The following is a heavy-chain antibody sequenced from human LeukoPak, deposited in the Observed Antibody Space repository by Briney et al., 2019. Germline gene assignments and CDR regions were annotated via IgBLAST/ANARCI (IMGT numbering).Heavy chain of an antibody. CDR3: ARDGNFDWLLENWGYYMDV. V-gene: IGHV3-48*03. D-gene: IGHD3-9*01. CDR1: GFTFSSYE. CDR2: ISSSGSTI. J-gene: IGHJ6*03. Sequence: GGSLRLSCAASGFTFSSYEMNWVRQAPGKGLEWVSYISSSGSTIYCADSVRGRFIICRHNAKNSLYLQMNRLRSEDTAVYYCARDGNFDWLLENWGYYMDVWGKGTTVAVSS.